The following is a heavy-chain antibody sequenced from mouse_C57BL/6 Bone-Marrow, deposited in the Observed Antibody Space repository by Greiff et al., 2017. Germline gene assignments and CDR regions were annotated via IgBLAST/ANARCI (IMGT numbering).Heavy chain of an antibody. CDR3: ARSYGSSPFAY. J-gene: IGHJ3*01. CDR2: ISSGSSTI. Sequence: VMLVESGGGLVKPGGSLKLSCAASGFTFSDYGMHWVRQAPEKGLEWVAYISSGSSTIYYADTVKGRFTISRDNAKNTLFLQMTSLRSEDTAMYYCARSYGSSPFAYWGQGTLVTVSA. D-gene: IGHD1-1*01. CDR1: GFTFSDYG. V-gene: IGHV5-17*01.